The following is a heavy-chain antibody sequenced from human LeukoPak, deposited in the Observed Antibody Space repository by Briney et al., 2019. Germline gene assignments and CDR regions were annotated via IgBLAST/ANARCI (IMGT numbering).Heavy chain of an antibody. J-gene: IGHJ5*02. CDR2: INPSGGST. Sequence: ASVKVSCKASGYTFTGYYMHWVRQAPGQGLEWMGIINPSGGSTSYAQKFQGRVTMTRDTSTSTVYMELSSLRSEDTAVYYCARDLHPTTTHTINWFDPWGQGTLVTVSS. D-gene: IGHD3-10*01. V-gene: IGHV1-46*01. CDR3: ARDLHPTTTHTINWFDP. CDR1: GYTFTGYY.